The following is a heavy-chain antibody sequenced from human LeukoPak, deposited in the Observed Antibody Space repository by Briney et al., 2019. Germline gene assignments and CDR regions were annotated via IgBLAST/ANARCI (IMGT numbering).Heavy chain of an antibody. CDR2: INSDGSST. V-gene: IGHV3-74*01. CDR3: AKRSGIAAAGTDY. J-gene: IGHJ4*02. CDR1: GFTFSSYW. D-gene: IGHD6-13*01. Sequence: GGSLRLSCAPSGFTFSSYWMHWVRQAPGKGLVWVSRINSDGSSTSYADSVKGRFTISRDNAKNTLYLQMNSLRAEDTAVYYCAKRSGIAAAGTDYWGQGTLVTVSS.